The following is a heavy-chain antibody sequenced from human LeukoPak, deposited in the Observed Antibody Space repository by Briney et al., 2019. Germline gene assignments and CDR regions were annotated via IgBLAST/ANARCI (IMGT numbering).Heavy chain of an antibody. Sequence: GGSLRLSCAASGFTFSSYSMNWVRQAPGKGLEWISYISSSSSTIYSADSVKGRFTISRDNAKNSLYLQMNSLRDEGTAVYYCARRGYGSSGYTNWFDPWGQGTLVTVSS. CDR3: ARRGYGSSGYTNWFDP. D-gene: IGHD3-22*01. J-gene: IGHJ5*02. CDR1: GFTFSSYS. CDR2: ISSSSSTI. V-gene: IGHV3-48*02.